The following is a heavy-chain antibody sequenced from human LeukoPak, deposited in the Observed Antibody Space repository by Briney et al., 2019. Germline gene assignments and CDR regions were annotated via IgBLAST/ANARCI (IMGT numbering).Heavy chain of an antibody. CDR3: ARKSPTSGSYGWYFDH. Sequence: PSETLSLTCTVSGDSISSGGYYWSWIRQPPGKGLEWIGYIYYTGATNYNPSLRSRVTISVDTSNNQFSLKLNSVTAADTAIYYCARKSPTSGSYGWYFDHWGQGALVTVSS. J-gene: IGHJ4*02. V-gene: IGHV4-61*08. CDR2: IYYTGAT. D-gene: IGHD1-26*01. CDR1: GDSISSGGYY.